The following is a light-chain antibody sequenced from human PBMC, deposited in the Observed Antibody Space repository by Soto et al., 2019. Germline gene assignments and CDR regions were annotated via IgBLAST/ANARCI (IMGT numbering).Light chain of an antibody. J-gene: IGLJ2*01. CDR1: SSDVGGYNY. Sequence: QSALTQPPSASGSPGQSVTISCTGTSSDVGGYNYVSWYQQHLGKAPKLIIYEVSKWPSGVPDRFSGSKSGNTASLTVSGLQAEDEADYDCSSYAGSNNMVVGGGTKLTVL. V-gene: IGLV2-8*01. CDR3: SSYAGSNNMV. CDR2: EVS.